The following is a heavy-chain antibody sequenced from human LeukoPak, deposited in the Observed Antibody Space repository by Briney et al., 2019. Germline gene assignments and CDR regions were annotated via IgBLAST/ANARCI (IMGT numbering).Heavy chain of an antibody. CDR3: ARDRLLYYYDSGPTGHFQH. J-gene: IGHJ1*01. D-gene: IGHD3-22*01. V-gene: IGHV3-9*01. CDR2: ISWNSGSI. CDR1: GFTFDDYA. Sequence: GGSLRLSCAASGFTFDDYAMHWVRQAPGKGLEWVSGISWNSGSIGYADSVKGRFTISRDNAKDSLYLQMSSLRADDTAVYFCARDRLLYYYDSGPTGHFQHWGQGTLVTVSS.